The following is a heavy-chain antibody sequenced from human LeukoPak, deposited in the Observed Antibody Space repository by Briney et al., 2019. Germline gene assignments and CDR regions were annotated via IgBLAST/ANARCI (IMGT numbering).Heavy chain of an antibody. CDR1: GGSISSGRYY. CDR3: AREEVITYSSSWYGVYYFDY. CDR2: IYTSGST. Sequence: SETLSLTCTVSGGSISSGRYYWSWIRQPAGEGLEWIGRIYTSGSTNYNPSLKSRVTISVDTSKNQFSLKLSSVTAADTAVYYCAREEVITYSSSWYGVYYFDYWGQGTLVTVSS. J-gene: IGHJ4*02. D-gene: IGHD6-13*01. V-gene: IGHV4-61*02.